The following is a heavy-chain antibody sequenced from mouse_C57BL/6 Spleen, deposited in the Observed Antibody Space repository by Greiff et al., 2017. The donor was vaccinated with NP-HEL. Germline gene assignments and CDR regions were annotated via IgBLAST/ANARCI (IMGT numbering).Heavy chain of an antibody. CDR1: GFTFSDYG. D-gene: IGHD1-1*01. V-gene: IGHV5-17*01. J-gene: IGHJ4*01. Sequence: EVKLMESGGGLVKPGGSLKLSCAASGFTFSDYGMHWVRQAPEKGLEWVAYISSGSCTIYYADTVKGRFTLSRDNAKNTLFLQMTSLRSEDKAANYCARSAVVAIRKAMDDWGQGTSVTVAS. CDR2: ISSGSCTI. CDR3: ARSAVVAIRKAMDD.